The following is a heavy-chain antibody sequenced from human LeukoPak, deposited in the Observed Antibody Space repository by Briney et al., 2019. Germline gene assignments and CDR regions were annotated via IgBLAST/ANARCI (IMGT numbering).Heavy chain of an antibody. CDR3: ARAGYLYYYYMDV. J-gene: IGHJ6*03. V-gene: IGHV4-59*01. D-gene: IGHD2-15*01. CDR1: GGSICSYY. Sequence: SETLSLTCTVSGGSICSYYWSWIRQPPGKGLEWIGYIYYSGSTNYNPSLKSRVTISVDTSKNQFSLKLSSVTAADTAVYYCARAGYLYYYYMDVWGKGTTVTVSS. CDR2: IYYSGST.